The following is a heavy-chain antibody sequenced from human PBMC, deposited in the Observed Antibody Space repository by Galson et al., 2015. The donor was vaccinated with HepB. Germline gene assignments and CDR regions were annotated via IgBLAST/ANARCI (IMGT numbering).Heavy chain of an antibody. CDR2: ISPYNANT. Sequence: SVKVSCKAFGYTFTNYGLIWVRQAPGQGLEWMGWISPYNANTNYAQKFRGRVTLTTVTSTTTAYMELRSLRSDDTAIYYCAREGSYCIGDACYYYFDYWGQGSLVTVSS. D-gene: IGHD2-15*01. CDR1: GYTFTNYG. CDR3: AREGSYCIGDACYYYFDY. J-gene: IGHJ4*02. V-gene: IGHV1-18*01.